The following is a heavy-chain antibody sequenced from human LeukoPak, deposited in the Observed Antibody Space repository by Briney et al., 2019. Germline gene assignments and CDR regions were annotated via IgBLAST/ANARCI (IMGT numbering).Heavy chain of an antibody. CDR3: ASGLDDSSHWAFHI. CDR2: INHSGST. J-gene: IGHJ3*02. Sequence: SETLSLTCAVYGGSFSGYYWSWIRQPPGKGLEWIGEINHSGSTNYNPSLKSRVTISVDTSKNQFSLKLSSVTAADTAVYYCASGLDDSSHWAFHIWGQGTLVTVSS. V-gene: IGHV4-34*01. CDR1: GGSFSGYY. D-gene: IGHD6-13*01.